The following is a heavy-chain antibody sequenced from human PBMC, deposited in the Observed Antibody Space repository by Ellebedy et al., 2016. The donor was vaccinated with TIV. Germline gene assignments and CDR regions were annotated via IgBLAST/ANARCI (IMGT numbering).Heavy chain of an antibody. CDR1: GFTFNIYT. J-gene: IGHJ5*02. D-gene: IGHD1-1*01. CDR2: ISNDESSK. V-gene: IGHV3-30*15. CDR3: IRIVEAA. Sequence: GESLKISCAASGFTFNIYTMHWVRQAPGKGLEWVAVISNDESSKLYADSVRGRFTISRDNSRNTRYLEMSSLRPEDTAVYYCIRIVEAAWGQGTLVTVS.